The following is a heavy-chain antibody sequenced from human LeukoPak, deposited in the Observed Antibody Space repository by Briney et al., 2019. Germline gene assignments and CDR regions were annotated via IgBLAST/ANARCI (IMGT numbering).Heavy chain of an antibody. D-gene: IGHD3-9*01. Sequence: PGVSLTLSCAASGFSFSKYGMHWVRQTPGEGLVWVARIKEDGTYTSYGDSVRGRFTIPRDNARHTVFPQKNNLTGEHRAVYYFARDFDMGIPPGDHFDFWGQGTLVTVSS. CDR1: GFSFSKYG. V-gene: IGHV3-74*01. J-gene: IGHJ4*02. CDR3: ARDFDMGIPPGDHFDF. CDR2: IKEDGTYT.